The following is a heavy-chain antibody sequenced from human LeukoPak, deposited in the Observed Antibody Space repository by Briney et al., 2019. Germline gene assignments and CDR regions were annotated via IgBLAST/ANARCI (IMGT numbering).Heavy chain of an antibody. V-gene: IGHV4-4*02. Sequence: PSETLSLTCAVSGGSISSCNWWSWVRQPPGKGLEWIGEIYHSGSTNYNPSLKSRVTISVDKSKNQFSLKLSSVTAADTAVYYCARQSYDSSGYSFDYWGQGTLVTVSS. J-gene: IGHJ4*02. CDR2: IYHSGST. D-gene: IGHD3-22*01. CDR1: GGSISSCNW. CDR3: ARQSYDSSGYSFDY.